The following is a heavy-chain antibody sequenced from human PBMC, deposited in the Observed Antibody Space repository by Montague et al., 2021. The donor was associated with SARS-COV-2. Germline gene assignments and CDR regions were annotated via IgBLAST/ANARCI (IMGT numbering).Heavy chain of an antibody. J-gene: IGHJ4*02. CDR3: AEGEWELPNY. CDR1: GYSISSGYY. V-gene: IGHV4-38-2*02. D-gene: IGHD1-26*01. Sequence: SETLSLTCTVSGYSISSGYYWGWIRRPPGKGLEWIGSIYHSGSTYYNPSLKSRVTISVDTSKNQFSLKLSSVTAADTAVYYCAEGEWELPNYWGQGTLVTVSS. CDR2: IYHSGST.